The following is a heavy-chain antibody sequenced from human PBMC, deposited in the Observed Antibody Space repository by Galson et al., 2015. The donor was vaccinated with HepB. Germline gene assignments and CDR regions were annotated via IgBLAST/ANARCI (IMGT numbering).Heavy chain of an antibody. CDR1: GFTFGDYA. CDR3: SRDEDYEYLWGSWFEY. V-gene: IGHV3-49*03. Sequence: SLRLSCAASGFTFGDYAMSWFRQAPGKGLEWVGFIRSEAYGATADYAAFVKDRFTISRDDSKSIAYLQMNRLKIEDTAIYYCSRDEDYEYLWGSWFEYWGQGTLATVSS. CDR2: IRSEAYGATA. J-gene: IGHJ4*02. D-gene: IGHD3-16*01.